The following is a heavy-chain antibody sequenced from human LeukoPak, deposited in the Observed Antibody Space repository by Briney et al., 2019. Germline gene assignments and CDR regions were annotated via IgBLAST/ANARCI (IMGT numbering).Heavy chain of an antibody. CDR3: ARGQGGVMITFGGVIVFDY. D-gene: IGHD3-16*02. J-gene: IGHJ4*02. Sequence: GGSLRLSCAASGFTFSIYAMGWVRQAPGKGLEWVSAISGSGGTTYYADSVKGRFTVSRDNSMNTLYLQMNSLRAEDTAVYYCARGQGGVMITFGGVIVFDYWGQGTLVPVSS. V-gene: IGHV3-23*01. CDR1: GFTFSIYA. CDR2: ISGSGGTT.